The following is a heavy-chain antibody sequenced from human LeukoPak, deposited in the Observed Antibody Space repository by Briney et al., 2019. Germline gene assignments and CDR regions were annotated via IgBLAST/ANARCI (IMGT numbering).Heavy chain of an antibody. Sequence: ASVKVSCKASGYTFTSYYMHWVRQAPGQGLEWMGIINPSGGSTSYAQKFQGRVTMTRDTSTSTVYMELNSLRAEDTAVYYCARGYRIYYGSGSYPDYWGQGTLVTVSS. V-gene: IGHV1-46*01. D-gene: IGHD3-10*01. CDR1: GYTFTSYY. CDR3: ARGYRIYYGSGSYPDY. J-gene: IGHJ4*02. CDR2: INPSGGST.